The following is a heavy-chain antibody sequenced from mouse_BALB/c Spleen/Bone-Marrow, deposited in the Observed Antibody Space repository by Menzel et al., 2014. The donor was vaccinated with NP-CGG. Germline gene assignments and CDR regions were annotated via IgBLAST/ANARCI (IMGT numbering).Heavy chain of an antibody. V-gene: IGHV5-4*02. CDR2: ISDGGGYT. D-gene: IGHD2-3*01. Sequence: EVQRVESGGGLVKPGGSLKLSCAASGFTFSDYYMYWVRQTPEKRLEWVATISDGGGYTSYLDSVKGRFTISRDNAKNNLYLQMSSLKSEDTAMYYCLDGYYPRFAYWGQGTLVTVSA. CDR1: GFTFSDYY. CDR3: LDGYYPRFAY. J-gene: IGHJ3*01.